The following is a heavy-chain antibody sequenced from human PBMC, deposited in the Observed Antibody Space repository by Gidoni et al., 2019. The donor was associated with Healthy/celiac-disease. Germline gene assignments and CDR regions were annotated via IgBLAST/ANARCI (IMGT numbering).Heavy chain of an antibody. Sequence: EVQLVESGGGWVKPGGSIRLSCAASGFTFSNAWMSWVRQAPGKGLEWVGRIKSKTDGCTTDYSAPVKGRFTISRDDSKNTLYLQMNSLKTEDTAVYYCTTQGSPKVGATDWGQGTLVTVSS. V-gene: IGHV3-15*01. CDR3: TTQGSPKVGATD. CDR1: GFTFSNAW. D-gene: IGHD1-26*01. CDR2: IKSKTDGCTT. J-gene: IGHJ4*02.